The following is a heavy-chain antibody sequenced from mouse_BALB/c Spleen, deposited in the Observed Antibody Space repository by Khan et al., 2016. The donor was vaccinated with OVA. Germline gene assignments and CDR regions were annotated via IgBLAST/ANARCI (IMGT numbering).Heavy chain of an antibody. V-gene: IGHV5-6*01. D-gene: IGHD1-1*01. Sequence: EVELVESGGDLVKPGGSLKLSCAASGFTFSTYGMSWVRQAPDKRLEWVATVSTGGSYTYYPDSVKGRFTISRDNAKKTLYLPMSGLRSEDTAMFYCTRLAYYYDSEGFAYWGQGTLVTVSA. CDR2: VSTGGSYT. CDR3: TRLAYYYDSEGFAY. CDR1: GFTFSTYG. J-gene: IGHJ3*01.